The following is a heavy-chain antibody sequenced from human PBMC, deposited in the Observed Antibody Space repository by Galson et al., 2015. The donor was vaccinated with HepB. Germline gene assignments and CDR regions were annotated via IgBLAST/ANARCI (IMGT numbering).Heavy chain of an antibody. J-gene: IGHJ3*02. D-gene: IGHD3-22*01. Sequence: QSGAEVKKPGESLKISCKGSGYSFTSYWIGWVRQMPGKGLEWMGIIYPGDSDTRYSPSFQGQVTISADKSISTAYLQWSSLKASDTAMYYCASQYYYDSSGYYDWDAFDIWGQGTMVTVSS. CDR2: IYPGDSDT. CDR1: GYSFTSYW. CDR3: ASQYYYDSSGYYDWDAFDI. V-gene: IGHV5-51*01.